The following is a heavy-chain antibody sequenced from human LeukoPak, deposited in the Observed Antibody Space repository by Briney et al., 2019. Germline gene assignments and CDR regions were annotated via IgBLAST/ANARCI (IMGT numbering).Heavy chain of an antibody. CDR3: ARGATANSGLFDY. V-gene: IGHV4-59*01. D-gene: IGHD1-1*01. CDR1: GGSISSYY. J-gene: IGHJ4*02. CDR2: IHYSGNT. Sequence: SETLSLTCAVSGGSISSYYWSWIRQPPGKGLEWIANIHYSGNTNHNPSLKSRVTISVDTFKNQFSLKLSSVTAADTAVYYCARGATANSGLFDYWGQGTLVTVSS.